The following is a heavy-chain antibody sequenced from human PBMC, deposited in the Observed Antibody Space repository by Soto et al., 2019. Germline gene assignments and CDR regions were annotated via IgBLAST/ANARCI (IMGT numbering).Heavy chain of an antibody. V-gene: IGHV4-34*01. Sequence: SETLSLTCAVYGGSFSGYYWSWIRQPPGKGLEWIGEINHSGSTDCNPSLKSRVIISVDTSKNQFSLKLSSVTAADTAVYYCARRGDAGSYNYYYYMDVWGKGIMVTVSS. D-gene: IGHD4-17*01. CDR3: ARRGDAGSYNYYYYMDV. CDR2: INHSGST. J-gene: IGHJ6*03. CDR1: GGSFSGYY.